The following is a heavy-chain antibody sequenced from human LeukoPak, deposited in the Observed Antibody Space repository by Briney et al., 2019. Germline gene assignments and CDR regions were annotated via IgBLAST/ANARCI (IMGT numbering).Heavy chain of an antibody. V-gene: IGHV3-21*01. J-gene: IGHJ4*02. Sequence: GGSLRLSCAASGFTFSSYSMNWVRQAPGKGLEWVSSISSSSSYIYYADSVKGRYTISRDNAKNSLYLQMSSLRAEDTAVYYCARDASTRSFDYWGQGTLVTVSS. CDR1: GFTFSSYS. CDR2: ISSSSSYI. CDR3: ARDASTRSFDY.